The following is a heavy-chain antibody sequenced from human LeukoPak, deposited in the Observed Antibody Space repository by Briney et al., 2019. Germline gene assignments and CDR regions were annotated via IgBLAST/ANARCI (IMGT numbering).Heavy chain of an antibody. J-gene: IGHJ3*02. CDR1: GFTFSSYS. V-gene: IGHV3-48*01. D-gene: IGHD6-13*01. CDR2: ISSSSSTI. Sequence: GGSLRLPCAASGFTFSSYSMNWVRQAPGKGLEWVSYISSSSSTIYYADSVKGRFTISRDNAKNSLYLQMNSLRAEDTAVYYCAREGRQQLATNAFDIWGQGTMVTVSS. CDR3: AREGRQQLATNAFDI.